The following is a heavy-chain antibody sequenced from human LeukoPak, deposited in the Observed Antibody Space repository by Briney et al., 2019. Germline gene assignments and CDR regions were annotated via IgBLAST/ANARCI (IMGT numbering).Heavy chain of an antibody. CDR3: ASEVATPEFHY. Sequence: SETLSLTCTVSGYSISSGYYWGWIRQPPGKGLEGSWSIYHSGSTYYNPSLKRRVTISVDTSKNQFSLKLRSVTAADTAVYYCASEVATPEFHYWGKGTLVPVSS. D-gene: IGHD5-12*01. J-gene: IGHJ4*02. CDR1: GYSISSGYY. CDR2: IYHSGST. V-gene: IGHV4-38-2*02.